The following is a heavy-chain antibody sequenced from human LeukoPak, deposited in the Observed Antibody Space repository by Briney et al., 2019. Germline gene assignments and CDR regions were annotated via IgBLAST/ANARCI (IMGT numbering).Heavy chain of an antibody. J-gene: IGHJ4*02. CDR1: GGSFSGYY. V-gene: IGHV4-34*01. CDR2: INHSGSN. Sequence: PSETLSLTCAVYGGSFSGYYWSWIRQPPGKGLEWIGEINHSGSNNYNPSLKSRVTISVDTSKNQFPLKQSSVTAADTAVYYCARASHGVVNLYYFDYWRQGPLVTLSS. CDR3: ARASHGVVNLYYFDY. D-gene: IGHD3-3*01.